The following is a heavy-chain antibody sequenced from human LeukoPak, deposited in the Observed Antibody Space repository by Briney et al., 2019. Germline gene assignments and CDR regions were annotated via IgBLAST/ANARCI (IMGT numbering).Heavy chain of an antibody. V-gene: IGHV4-34*01. CDR3: ARRLKRMVRGVIRANSDYYNSYYMDV. J-gene: IGHJ6*03. Sequence: LRLSCAASGFTFSSYSMNWVRQAPGQGLEWVGEINHSGSTNYNPSLKSRVTISVDTSNNQFSLKLSSVTAADTAVYYCARRLKRMVRGVIRANSDYYNSYYMDVWGKGTTVTISS. D-gene: IGHD3-10*01. CDR2: INHSGST. CDR1: GFTFSSYS.